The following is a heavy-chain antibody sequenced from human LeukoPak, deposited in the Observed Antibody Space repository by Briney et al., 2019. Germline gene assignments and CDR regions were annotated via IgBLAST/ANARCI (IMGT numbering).Heavy chain of an antibody. D-gene: IGHD3-10*02. CDR2: ISGGSSVST. V-gene: IGHV3-23*01. CDR3: AELGITMIGGV. CDR1: GLTFSDYA. J-gene: IGHJ6*04. Sequence: TGGSWRLSWAASGLTFSDYAMSWVGQVQGKGLDWLSVISGGSSVSTYYADSVTGRFTVSRDNSKNTVDLQMNSLRAEDTAVYYCAELGITMIGGVWGKGTTVTISS.